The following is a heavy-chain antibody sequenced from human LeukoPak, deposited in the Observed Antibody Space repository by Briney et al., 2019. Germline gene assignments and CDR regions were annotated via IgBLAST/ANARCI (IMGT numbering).Heavy chain of an antibody. J-gene: IGHJ5*02. CDR1: GGSISSSSYY. D-gene: IGHD3-10*01. Sequence: SETLSLTCTVSGGSISSSSYYWGWIRQPPGKGLEWIGSIYSSGSTYYNPSLKSRVTISVDTSKNQFSLKLSSVTAADTAVYYCARAYYYGSGSYRDNWFDPWGQGTLVTVSS. V-gene: IGHV4-39*01. CDR3: ARAYYYGSGSYRDNWFDP. CDR2: IYSSGST.